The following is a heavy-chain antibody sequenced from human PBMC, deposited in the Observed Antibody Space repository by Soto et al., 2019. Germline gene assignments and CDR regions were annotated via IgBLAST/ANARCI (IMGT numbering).Heavy chain of an antibody. Sequence: QLVESGGGLVQPGGSLILSCAGSGFSFSGSAMHWVRQASGKGLEWIGRIRSKAYSYATAYAASVKGRFTISRDDSMTTAYLHVNSLKTEDTAVYYCIGDSSRWSSGISYGMDVWGQGTTVTVFS. D-gene: IGHD6-13*01. CDR1: GFSFSGSA. V-gene: IGHV3-73*02. CDR3: IGDSSRWSSGISYGMDV. CDR2: IRSKAYSYAT. J-gene: IGHJ6*02.